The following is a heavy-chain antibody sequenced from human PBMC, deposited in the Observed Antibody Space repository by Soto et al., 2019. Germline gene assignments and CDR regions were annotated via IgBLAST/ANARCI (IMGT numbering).Heavy chain of an antibody. CDR3: ARDTDGLHY. J-gene: IGHJ4*02. Sequence: EVQLVESGGGLVQPGGSLRLSCAASGLIFSNYKMHWVRQAPGKGLVWVSRINTDGSITDYADSVMGRFTVSRDNAKNTLYLQLNSLRAEDTAVYYCARDTDGLHYWGQGTLVTVSS. CDR2: INTDGSIT. CDR1: GLIFSNYK. V-gene: IGHV3-74*01.